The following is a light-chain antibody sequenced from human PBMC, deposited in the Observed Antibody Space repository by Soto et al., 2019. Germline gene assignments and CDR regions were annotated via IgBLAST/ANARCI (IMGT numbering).Light chain of an antibody. Sequence: QSVLTQPASVSGSSGKSITISCTGTSSDVGAYNCVSWYQQHPGKAPKLMIYDVSIRPSGVSNRFSGSKSGNTASLTISGLQAEDEADFYCTSYTRSNTYVFGTGTKVTVL. J-gene: IGLJ1*01. CDR2: DVS. V-gene: IGLV2-14*01. CDR3: TSYTRSNTYV. CDR1: SSDVGAYNC.